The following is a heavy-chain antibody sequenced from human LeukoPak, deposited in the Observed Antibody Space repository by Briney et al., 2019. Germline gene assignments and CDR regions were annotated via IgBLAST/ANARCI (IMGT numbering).Heavy chain of an antibody. V-gene: IGHV4-59*01. CDR1: GASINSYY. Sequence: PSETLSLPCTVSGASINSYYWSWIRRPPGKGLEWIGCIYDSGSTDYNPSLKSRVTISVDTSKNQFSLKLTSVTAADTAMYYCARTSSSWLWGQGTLVTVSS. CDR2: IYDSGST. D-gene: IGHD6-13*01. J-gene: IGHJ4*02. CDR3: ARTSSSWL.